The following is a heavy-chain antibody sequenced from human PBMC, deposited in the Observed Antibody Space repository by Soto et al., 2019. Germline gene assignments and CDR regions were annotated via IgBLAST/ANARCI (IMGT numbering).Heavy chain of an antibody. J-gene: IGHJ6*02. CDR1: GYTFSTYW. CDR3: TRHGGGMDV. CDR2: IYPGDSDT. V-gene: IGHV5-51*01. Sequence: PGESLKISCKGSGYTFSTYWIDWVRQMPGKGLEWMGIIYPGDSDTRYSPSFQGQVTMSVDKSIGTAYLQWTSLKASDTAMYYCTRHGGGMDVWGQGTKVTVS.